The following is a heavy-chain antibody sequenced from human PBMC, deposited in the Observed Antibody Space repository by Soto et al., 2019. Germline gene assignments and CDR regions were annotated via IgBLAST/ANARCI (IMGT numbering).Heavy chain of an antibody. CDR1: GGSISSGGYY. CDR2: IYYSGST. J-gene: IGHJ6*02. D-gene: IGHD2-15*01. CDR3: ARAMSRCRGGSCYGDYYGMDV. Sequence: SETLSLTCTVSGGSISSGGYYWSWIRQHPGKGLDWIGYIYYSGSTYYNPSLKSRVTISVDTSKNQFSLKLSSVTAADTAVYYCARAMSRCRGGSCYGDYYGMDVWGQGTTVTVSS. V-gene: IGHV4-31*03.